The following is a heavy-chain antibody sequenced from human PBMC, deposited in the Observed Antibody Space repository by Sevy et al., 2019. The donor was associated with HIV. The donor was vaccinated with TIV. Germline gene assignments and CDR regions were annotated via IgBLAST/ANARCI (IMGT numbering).Heavy chain of an antibody. V-gene: IGHV3-30*18. CDR1: GFTFDDYG. CDR2: ISKNGDDK. Sequence: GGSLRLSCAASGFTFDDYGIYWVRQAPGRGLEWVSFISKNGDDKFYAGSVKGRFTISRDSSNNTVFLQMQRLRAEDTATYFCAKDYILTWWTLDSWGQGSLVTVSS. J-gene: IGHJ4*02. D-gene: IGHD2-8*02. CDR3: AKDYILTWWTLDS.